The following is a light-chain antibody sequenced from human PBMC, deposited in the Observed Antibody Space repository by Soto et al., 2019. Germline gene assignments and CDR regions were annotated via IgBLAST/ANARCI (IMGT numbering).Light chain of an antibody. Sequence: QPVLTQPPSASGTPGQRVTISCSGSSSNIGSNYVFWYQQLPGTAPKLLIYRNNQRPSGVPDRFSGSKSGTSASLAISGLRPEDEADYYCAAWDDSLSGYVFGTGTKLTVL. CDR2: RNN. V-gene: IGLV1-47*01. CDR3: AAWDDSLSGYV. J-gene: IGLJ1*01. CDR1: SSNIGSNY.